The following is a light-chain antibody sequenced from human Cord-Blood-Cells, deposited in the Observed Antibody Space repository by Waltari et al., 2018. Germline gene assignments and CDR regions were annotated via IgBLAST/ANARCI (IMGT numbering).Light chain of an antibody. CDR3: SSYTSSSTWV. Sequence: QSALTQPAPVSGSPGQSITISCTGTSSDVGGYNHVSWYQQHPGKAPKLMIYDVSKRPSGVSNRFSGSKSGNTASLTISGLQAEDEADYYCSSYTSSSTWVFGGGTKLTVL. CDR2: DVS. CDR1: SSDVGGYNH. V-gene: IGLV2-14*01. J-gene: IGLJ3*02.